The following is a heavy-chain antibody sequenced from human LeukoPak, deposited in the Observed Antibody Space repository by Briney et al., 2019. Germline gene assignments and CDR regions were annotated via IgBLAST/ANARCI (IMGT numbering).Heavy chain of an antibody. J-gene: IGHJ4*02. Sequence: SVKVSCKASGGTFSSYAISWVRQAPGQGLEWMGGIIPIFGTANYAQKFQGRVTITADESTSTAYMELSSLRSEDTAVYYCARGGYDSSGYYRYSDYWGQGTLVIVSS. CDR3: ARGGYDSSGYYRYSDY. D-gene: IGHD3-22*01. V-gene: IGHV1-69*13. CDR2: IIPIFGTA. CDR1: GGTFSSYA.